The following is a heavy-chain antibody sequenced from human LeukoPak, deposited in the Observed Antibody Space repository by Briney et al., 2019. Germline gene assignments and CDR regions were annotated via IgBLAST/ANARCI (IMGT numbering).Heavy chain of an antibody. CDR3: TTKYTSSWSPTN. D-gene: IGHD6-13*01. J-gene: IGHJ4*02. Sequence: GGSLRLSCAASGFTFSNAWMTWVRQAPGKGLEWVGRIKSKTDGGTTDYAALVKGRSTISRDDSKNTLYLQMNSLKTEDTAVYYCTTKYTSSWSPTNWGQGTLVTVSS. V-gene: IGHV3-15*01. CDR2: IKSKTDGGTT. CDR1: GFTFSNAW.